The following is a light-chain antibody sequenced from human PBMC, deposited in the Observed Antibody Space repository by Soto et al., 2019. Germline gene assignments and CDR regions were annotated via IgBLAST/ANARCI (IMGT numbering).Light chain of an antibody. CDR3: QHYNNWPLT. J-gene: IGKJ4*01. CDR2: GAS. V-gene: IGKV3-15*01. Sequence: EMVMTQSPATLSVSPGERATLSCGASQSVSSYLAWYQQKPGQAPRLLIYGASTRATGIPAKFSGSGSGTELTLTNRSLQSEDFAFYYCQHYNNWPLTFGGGTKVEIK. CDR1: QSVSSY.